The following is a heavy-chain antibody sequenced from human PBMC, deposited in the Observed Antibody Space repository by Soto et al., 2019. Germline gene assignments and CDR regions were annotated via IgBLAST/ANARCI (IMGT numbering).Heavy chain of an antibody. CDR1: GDTFSTYT. D-gene: IGHD5-12*01. CDR3: AREGLVLVTTTVNSDYYYYAMDV. CDR2: IIPRSATS. V-gene: IGHV1-69*12. J-gene: IGHJ6*02. Sequence: QVQLVQSGAEVKKPGSSVKVSCKASGDTFSTYTITWMRQAPGQGLEWMGGIIPRSATSKYAQKFQGRVKIPADESTSTVYMELRTLRPEDTAVYYCAREGLVLVTTTVNSDYYYYAMDVWGQGTTVTVSS.